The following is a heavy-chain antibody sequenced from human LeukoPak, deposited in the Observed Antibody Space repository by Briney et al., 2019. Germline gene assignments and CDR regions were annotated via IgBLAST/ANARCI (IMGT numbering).Heavy chain of an antibody. J-gene: IGHJ4*02. Sequence: GASVKVSCKASRGTFSSYAISWVRQAPGQGLEWMGGIIPIFGTANYAQKFQGRVTITADESTSTAYMELSSLRSEDTAVYYCARFKAYCGGDCSFDYWGQGTLVTVSS. CDR3: ARFKAYCGGDCSFDY. D-gene: IGHD2-21*01. V-gene: IGHV1-69*13. CDR1: RGTFSSYA. CDR2: IIPIFGTA.